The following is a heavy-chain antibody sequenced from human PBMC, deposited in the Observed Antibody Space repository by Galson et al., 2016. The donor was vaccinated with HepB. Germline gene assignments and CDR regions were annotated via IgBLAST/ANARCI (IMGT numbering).Heavy chain of an antibody. Sequence: LSLTCTVSGGSISGTDYYWGWLRQPPGKGLEWIGSYYYSGSTYYKPSLKSRVTISVDMSKNQFSRKVKSVTAADTAVYYCAAGRPKFTGRDNWFDPWGQGTAVPVPS. CDR1: GGSISGTDYY. V-gene: IGHV4-39*01. CDR3: AAGRPKFTGRDNWFDP. J-gene: IGHJ5*02. CDR2: YYYSGST. D-gene: IGHD1-26*01.